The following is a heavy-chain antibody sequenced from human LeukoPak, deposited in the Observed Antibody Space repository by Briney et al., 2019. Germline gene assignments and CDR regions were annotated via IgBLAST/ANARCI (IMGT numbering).Heavy chain of an antibody. CDR3: AKDTI. V-gene: IGHV3-30*02. J-gene: IGHJ3*02. Sequence: PGGSLRLSCAASGFTFSSFGMHWVRQAPGKGLEWVASIPYDGSNKYYADSVKGRFTISRDNSKNTLYLQMNSLRAEDTAVYYCAKDTIWGQGTMVTVSS. CDR1: GFTFSSFG. CDR2: IPYDGSNK.